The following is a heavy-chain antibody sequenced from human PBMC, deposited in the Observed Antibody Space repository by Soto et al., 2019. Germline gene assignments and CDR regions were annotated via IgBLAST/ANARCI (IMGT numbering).Heavy chain of an antibody. CDR3: ERGDREDTAVVICLRPGEYGVDV. CDR2: ISYNGGKR. J-gene: IGHJ6*02. D-gene: IGHD2-15*01. V-gene: IGHV3-30*04. Sequence: QVQLVESGGGVVQPGRSLRLSCAASGFTFSNYAMHWVRQAPGKGMECVAVISYNGGKRFYRDYLKGRFTISRDNSKNAVHRHIDSLRYEEADVYYCERGDREDTAVVICLRPGEYGVDVWGPGTTVTVSS. CDR1: GFTFSNYA.